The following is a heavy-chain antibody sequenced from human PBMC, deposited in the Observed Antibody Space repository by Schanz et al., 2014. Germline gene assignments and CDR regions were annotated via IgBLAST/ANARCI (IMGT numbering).Heavy chain of an antibody. J-gene: IGHJ4*02. CDR2: MSYDGSNK. D-gene: IGHD2-2*02. CDR1: GFTFSSYA. CDR3: AGGEYQLLYGN. V-gene: IGHV3-30-3*01. Sequence: QVQLVESGGGLVKPGGSLRLSCAASGFTFSSYAMHWVRQAPGKGLEWVAVMSYDGSNKYYADSVKGRFTISRDSSKNTLYLQMNSLRAEDTAVYYCAGGEYQLLYGNWGQGTLVTVSS.